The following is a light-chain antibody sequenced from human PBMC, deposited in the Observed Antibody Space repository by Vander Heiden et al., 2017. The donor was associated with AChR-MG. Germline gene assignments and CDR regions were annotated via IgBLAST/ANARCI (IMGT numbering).Light chain of an antibody. Sequence: QSALTQPRSVSASTGQSVTISCTGTSSDVGAYNYVSWYQQHPGKAPKLMIYDVSARPSGVPDRFSGSKSGNTASLTISWLQADDEADYYCCSFTASYTLVFGGGTKVTVL. CDR1: SSDVGAYNY. J-gene: IGLJ3*02. CDR2: DVS. V-gene: IGLV2-11*01. CDR3: CSFTASYTLV.